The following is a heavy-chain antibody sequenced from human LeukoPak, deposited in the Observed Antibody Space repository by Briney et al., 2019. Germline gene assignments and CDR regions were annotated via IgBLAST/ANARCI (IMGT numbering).Heavy chain of an antibody. CDR1: GFTFSSYE. J-gene: IGHJ4*02. CDR3: ASGVVNDYVWGSYRSFDY. Sequence: PGGSLRLSCAASGFTFSSYEMNWVRQAPGKGLEWVSYISSSGSTIYYAGSVKGRFTISRDNAKNSLYLQMNSLRAEDTAVYYCASGVVNDYVWGSYRSFDYWGQGTLVTVSS. V-gene: IGHV3-48*03. CDR2: ISSSGSTI. D-gene: IGHD3-16*02.